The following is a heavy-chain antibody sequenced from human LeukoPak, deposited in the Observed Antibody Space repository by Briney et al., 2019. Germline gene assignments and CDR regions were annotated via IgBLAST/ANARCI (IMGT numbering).Heavy chain of an antibody. V-gene: IGHV3-7*03. D-gene: IGHD4-17*01. J-gene: IGHJ4*02. CDR2: IKQDGSET. CDR3: AKASYGDYY. CDR1: RFTLSNYW. Sequence: PGGSLRLSCAASRFTLSNYWMSWVRQAPGKGLEWVANIKQDGSETYYVDSVKGRFTISRDNAKNSLSLQMNSLRAEDTALYYCAKASYGDYYWGQGTLVTVSS.